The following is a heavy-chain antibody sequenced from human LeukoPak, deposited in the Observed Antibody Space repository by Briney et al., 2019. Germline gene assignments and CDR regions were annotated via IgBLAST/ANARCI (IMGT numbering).Heavy chain of an antibody. Sequence: SETLSLTCTVSGSSISSYYWSWIRQPPGKGPEWIGYIYYSGSTNYNPSLKSRVTISVDTSKNQFSLKLSSVTAADTAVYYCARFSGPAGFDYWGQGTLLTVSS. D-gene: IGHD6-19*01. CDR3: ARFSGPAGFDY. CDR2: IYYSGST. V-gene: IGHV4-59*01. J-gene: IGHJ4*02. CDR1: GSSISSYY.